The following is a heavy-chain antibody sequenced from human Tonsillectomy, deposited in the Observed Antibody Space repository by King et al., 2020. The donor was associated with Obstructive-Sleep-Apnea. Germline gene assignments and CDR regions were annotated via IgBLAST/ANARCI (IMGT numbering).Heavy chain of an antibody. CDR2: ISWNGGRT. CDR3: AKDSTYYYGSGSSHYLDY. Sequence: DVQLVESGGVVVLPGGSLRLSCAASGFRFDDYAMHWVRQAPGKGLEWVSLISWNGGRTYYADSVKGRFTISRDNSKNSLYLQMNSLRVEYTALYYCAKDSTYYYGSGSSHYLDYWGQGTLVTVSS. J-gene: IGHJ4*02. CDR1: GFRFDDYA. D-gene: IGHD3-10*01. V-gene: IGHV3-43D*03.